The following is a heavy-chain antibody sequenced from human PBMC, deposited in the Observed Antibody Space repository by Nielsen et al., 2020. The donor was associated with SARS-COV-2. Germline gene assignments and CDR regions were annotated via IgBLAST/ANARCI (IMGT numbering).Heavy chain of an antibody. Sequence: SETLSLTCTVSGGSVIFYYWSWIRQPPGKGLEWIGYIYDSGDTKYNPSLKSRATISVDTSKNQFSLGLSSVTAADTAVYYCARDGVSGNYFDYWGPGTLVTVSS. CDR3: ARDGVSGNYFDY. D-gene: IGHD6-19*01. J-gene: IGHJ4*02. CDR2: IYDSGDT. CDR1: GGSVIFYY. V-gene: IGHV4-59*02.